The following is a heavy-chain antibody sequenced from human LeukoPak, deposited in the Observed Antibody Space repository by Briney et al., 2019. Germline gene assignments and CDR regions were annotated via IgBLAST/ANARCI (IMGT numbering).Heavy chain of an antibody. CDR1: GGSFSGYY. CDR3: ARHGNYYGSGSYN. J-gene: IGHJ4*02. V-gene: IGHV4-34*01. CDR2: INHSGST. D-gene: IGHD3-10*01. Sequence: SETLSLTCAVYGGSFSGYYWSWIRQPPGKGLEWIGEINHSGSTNYNPSLKSRVTISVDTSKNQFSLKLSSVTAADTAVYYCARHGNYYGSGSYNWGQGTLVTVSS.